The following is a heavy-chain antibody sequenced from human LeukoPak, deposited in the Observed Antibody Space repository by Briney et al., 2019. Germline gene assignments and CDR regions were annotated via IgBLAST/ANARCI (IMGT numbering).Heavy chain of an antibody. Sequence: PGGSLRLSCAASGFTFSSYAMSWFRQAPEKGLEWVSAISGSGGSTYYADSVKGRFTISRDNSKNTLYLQMNSLRAEDTAVYYCANLYDFWSGLPQDAFDIWGQGTMVTVSS. J-gene: IGHJ3*02. CDR1: GFTFSSYA. V-gene: IGHV3-23*01. CDR3: ANLYDFWSGLPQDAFDI. CDR2: ISGSGGST. D-gene: IGHD3-3*01.